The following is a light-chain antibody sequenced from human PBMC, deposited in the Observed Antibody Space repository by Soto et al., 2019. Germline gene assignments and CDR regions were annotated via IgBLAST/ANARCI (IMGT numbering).Light chain of an antibody. V-gene: IGKV3-15*01. CDR1: QSISRT. J-gene: IGKJ1*01. CDR2: GAS. CDR3: QQYNNWPPWT. Sequence: EIVLTQSPDTLSVSPGERATLSCRASQSISRTLAWYQQTPGQAPRLLIYGASTRATGIPARFSGSGSGTEFTLTISSLQSEDFAVYYCQQYNNWPPWTFGQGTKVDIK.